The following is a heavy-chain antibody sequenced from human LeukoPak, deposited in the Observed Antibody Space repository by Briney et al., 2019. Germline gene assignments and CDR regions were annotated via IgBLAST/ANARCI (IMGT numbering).Heavy chain of an antibody. V-gene: IGHV1-46*01. CDR2: INQCGGST. D-gene: IGHD6-19*01. CDR3: ARCQKAVADY. Sequence: GASVKVSCKASGYTLTGYYMHWVRQAPGQGLEWMGIINQCGGSTSYAQKFQGRVTMPRDMHPRAVYMELSSLRDEDTDVYYLARCQKAVADYWGQGTLVNVSS. CDR1: GYTLTGYY. J-gene: IGHJ4*02.